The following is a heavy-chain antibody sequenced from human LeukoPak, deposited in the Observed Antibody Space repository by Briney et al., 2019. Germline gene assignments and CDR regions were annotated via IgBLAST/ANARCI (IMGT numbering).Heavy chain of an antibody. V-gene: IGHV1-8*01. CDR3: ARVKSCSSTSCYTIYYYYYGMDV. Sequence: GASVKVSCKASGYTFTSYDINWVRQATGQGLEWMGWMNPNSGNTGYAQKFQGRVTMTRNTSISTAYMELSSLRSEDTAVYYCARVKSCSSTSCYTIYYYYYGMDVWGRGTTVTVSS. D-gene: IGHD2-2*02. J-gene: IGHJ6*02. CDR1: GYTFTSYD. CDR2: MNPNSGNT.